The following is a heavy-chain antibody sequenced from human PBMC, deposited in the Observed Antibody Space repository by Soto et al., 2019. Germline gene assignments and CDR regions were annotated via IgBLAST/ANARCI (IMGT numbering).Heavy chain of an antibody. D-gene: IGHD6-19*01. CDR3: ATRGHYFHSSESTWFDP. CDR2: IIPTFGSA. J-gene: IGHJ5*02. V-gene: IGHV1-69*01. CDR1: GGSFSSYP. Sequence: QVQLVQSGAEVKKPGSSVKVSCKASGGSFSSYPLSWVRQAPGQGLEWVGEIIPTFGSADYAQKFEGRVTITADESTSIVYMELNSLRSEDTAVYFCATRGHYFHSSESTWFDPWGQGTLVIVSS.